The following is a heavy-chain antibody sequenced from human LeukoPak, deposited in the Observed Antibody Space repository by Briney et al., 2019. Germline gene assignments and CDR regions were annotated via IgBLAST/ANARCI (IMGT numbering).Heavy chain of an antibody. V-gene: IGHV3-21*06. D-gene: IGHD3-9*01. J-gene: IGHJ4*02. CDR2: ISSSGSYI. CDR1: SFTFSSYN. CDR3: ARDYDRTNTICDY. Sequence: KSGGSLRLSCAASSFTFSSYNMNWVRQAPGKGLEWVSSISSSGSYIYYRDSVKGRFTMSRDNANSSLYLQMNSLRAEDTAVYFCARDYDRTNTICDYWGQGTLVTVSS.